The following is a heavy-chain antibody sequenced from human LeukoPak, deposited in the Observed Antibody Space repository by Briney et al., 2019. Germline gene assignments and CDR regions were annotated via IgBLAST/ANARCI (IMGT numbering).Heavy chain of an antibody. CDR1: GYTFTGYY. Sequence: ASVKVSCKASGYTFTGYYIHWVRQAPGQGLEWMGWINPDNGVTNYAQKFQGRVTITRDTSISTAYMELSRLRSDDTAVYYCARAPHFFDTTGSRYYFDYWGQGALVTVSS. J-gene: IGHJ4*02. D-gene: IGHD3-22*01. V-gene: IGHV1-2*02. CDR2: INPDNGVT. CDR3: ARAPHFFDTTGSRYYFDY.